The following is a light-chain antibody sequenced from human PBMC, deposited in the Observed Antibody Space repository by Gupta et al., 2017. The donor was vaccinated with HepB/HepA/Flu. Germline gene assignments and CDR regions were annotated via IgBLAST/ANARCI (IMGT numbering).Light chain of an antibody. CDR1: QAISSY. Sequence: DIQLTQSPSFLSASVGDRVTITCRASQAISSYLAWYQQKPGKAPNLLIYGTSTLQSGVPSRFSGSGSGTEFTLTISSLHPEDFATYYCQQLNSSPRTFGQGTKVEIK. CDR3: QQLNSSPRT. V-gene: IGKV1-9*01. J-gene: IGKJ1*01. CDR2: GTS.